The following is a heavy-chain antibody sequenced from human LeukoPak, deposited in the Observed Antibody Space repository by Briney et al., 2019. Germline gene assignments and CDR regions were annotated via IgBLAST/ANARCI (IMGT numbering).Heavy chain of an antibody. CDR2: IYPGDSDT. J-gene: IGHJ3*02. CDR1: GYSFTSYW. D-gene: IGHD2-21*02. CDR3: ARIYCGGDCYSGAFDI. Sequence: GASLKISCKGSGYSFTSYWIGWVRQMPGKGLEWMGIIYPGDSDTRYSPSFQGQVTISADKSISTAYLQWSSLKASDTAMYYCARIYCGGDCYSGAFDIWGQGTMVTVSS. V-gene: IGHV5-51*01.